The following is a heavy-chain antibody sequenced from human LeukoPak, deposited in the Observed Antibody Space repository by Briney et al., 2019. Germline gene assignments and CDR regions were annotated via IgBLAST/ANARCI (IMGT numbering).Heavy chain of an antibody. V-gene: IGHV1-8*01. D-gene: IGHD6-19*01. CDR1: GYTFTSYD. CDR3: ARALSSGLDYFDY. J-gene: IGHJ4*02. Sequence: ASVKVSCKASGYTFTSYDINWVRQATGQGLEWMGWMNPNSGNTGYAQKFQGRVTMARNTSISTAYMELSSLRSEDTAVYYCARALSSGLDYFDYWGQGTLVTVSS. CDR2: MNPNSGNT.